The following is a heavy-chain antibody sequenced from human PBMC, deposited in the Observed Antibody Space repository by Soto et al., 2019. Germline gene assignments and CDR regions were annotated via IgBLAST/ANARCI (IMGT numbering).Heavy chain of an antibody. CDR1: GGSINTYY. D-gene: IGHD2-15*01. Sequence: SETLSLTCTVSGGSINTYYWSCIRQPPGKGLDWIGYVSYSGSTNYNPSLKSRVTISVDTSKNQFSLKLTSVTAADTAVYFCSIQWCSGENPDLFDYWGQGTLVTVSS. CDR2: VSYSGST. J-gene: IGHJ4*02. CDR3: SIQWCSGENPDLFDY. V-gene: IGHV4-59*08.